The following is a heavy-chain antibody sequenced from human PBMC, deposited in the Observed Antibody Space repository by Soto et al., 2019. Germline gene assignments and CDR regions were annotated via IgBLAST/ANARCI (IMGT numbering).Heavy chain of an antibody. J-gene: IGHJ3*02. Sequence: SETLSLTCTVSGGSISSGGYYCSWIRQHPGKGLEWIGYIYYSGSTNYNPSLKSRVTISVDTSKNQFSLKLSSVTAADTAVYYCARRYSSAFDIWGQGTMVTVSS. V-gene: IGHV4-61*08. CDR1: GGSISSGGYY. CDR3: ARRYSSAFDI. CDR2: IYYSGST. D-gene: IGHD6-13*01.